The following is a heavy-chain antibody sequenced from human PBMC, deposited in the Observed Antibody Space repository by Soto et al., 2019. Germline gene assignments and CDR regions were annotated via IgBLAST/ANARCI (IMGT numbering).Heavy chain of an antibody. D-gene: IGHD2-8*01. J-gene: IGHJ5*01. V-gene: IGHV6-1*01. CDR1: VGGFPSDSVT. CDR2: TYYRSKWYS. Sequence: SQPLSLLWAITVGGFPSDSVTRTWISRSPSRGLEWLGRTYYRSKWYSDYALSVKSRVTINADMSKNQVSLQLNSVTPEDSAVYYCVRLIGNSWLDYWGQGTLVTVSS. CDR3: VRLIGNSWLDY.